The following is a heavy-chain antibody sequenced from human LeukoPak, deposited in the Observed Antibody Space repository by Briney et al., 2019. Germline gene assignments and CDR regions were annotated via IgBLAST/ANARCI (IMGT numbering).Heavy chain of an antibody. CDR1: GFTFGDYA. CDR2: IRSKAYRGTT. CDR3: TRDLGTVTSYYFDY. D-gene: IGHD4-11*01. V-gene: IGHV3-49*04. Sequence: PGGSLRLSCTASGFTFGDYAMSWVRQAPGKGLEWVGFIRSKAYRGTTEYAASVKGRFTISRDDSKSIAYPQMNSLKTEDTAVYYCTRDLGTVTSYYFDYWGQGTLVTVSS. J-gene: IGHJ4*02.